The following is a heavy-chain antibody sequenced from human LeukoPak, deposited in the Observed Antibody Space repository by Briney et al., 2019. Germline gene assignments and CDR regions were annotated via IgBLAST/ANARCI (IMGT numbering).Heavy chain of an antibody. J-gene: IGHJ5*02. CDR1: GYTFTSYD. Sequence: SVKLSCKASGYTFTSYDINWVREATGQGLEWMGWMNPNSGNTGYAQKFQGRVTITRNTSISTAYMELSSLRSEDTAVYYCATRYSSSTWGQGTLVTVSS. CDR3: ATRYSSST. D-gene: IGHD6-6*01. CDR2: MNPNSGNT. V-gene: IGHV1-8*03.